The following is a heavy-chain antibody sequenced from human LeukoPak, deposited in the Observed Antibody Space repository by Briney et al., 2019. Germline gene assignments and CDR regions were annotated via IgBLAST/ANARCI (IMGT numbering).Heavy chain of an antibody. CDR2: IVGGDGGT. V-gene: IGHV3-23*01. CDR1: GFPISTNG. J-gene: IGHJ6*03. Sequence: GGSLRLSCAASGFPISTNGMGWVRQAPGKGLEWVSGIVGGDGGTYYADSVKGRFIISRDNSKNTLYVQMNSLRAEDTAVYYCARGALYYMDVWGKGTTVTISS. CDR3: ARGALYYMDV.